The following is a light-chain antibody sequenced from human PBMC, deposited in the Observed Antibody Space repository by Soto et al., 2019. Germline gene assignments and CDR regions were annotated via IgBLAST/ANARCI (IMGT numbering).Light chain of an antibody. Sequence: QSVLTQPPSVSGAPGQRVTISCTGSSSNIGAGYPVHWYQQLPGTAPKLLVAGNWPSGVPDRFSVSKSGASASLAITGLQAEDEADYYCQSYDSSLSRRWVFGGGTKVTVL. CDR2: G. J-gene: IGLJ3*02. CDR1: SSNIGAGYP. CDR3: QSYDSSLSRRWV. V-gene: IGLV1-40*01.